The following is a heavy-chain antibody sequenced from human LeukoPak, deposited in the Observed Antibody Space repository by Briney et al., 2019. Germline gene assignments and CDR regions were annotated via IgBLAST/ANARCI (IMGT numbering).Heavy chain of an antibody. CDR2: ISSSSSYI. CDR3: AREGGYSYGWYFDY. J-gene: IGHJ4*02. V-gene: IGHV3-21*01. Sequence: GGSPRLSCAAFGFTFSSHWMSWVRQAPGKGLEWVSSISSSSSYIYYADSVKGRFTISRDNAKNSLYLQMNSLRAEDTAVYYCAREGGYSYGWYFDYWGQGTLVTVSS. CDR1: GFTFSSHW. D-gene: IGHD5-18*01.